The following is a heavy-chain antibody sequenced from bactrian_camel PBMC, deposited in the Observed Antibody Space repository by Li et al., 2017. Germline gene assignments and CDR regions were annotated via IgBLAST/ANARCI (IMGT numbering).Heavy chain of an antibody. V-gene: IGHV3S1*01. CDR3: AVDRPIRLVAPIVTFRKTKTAATLTIST. Sequence: HVQLVESGGGSVQAGGSLRLSCVASGSTDGNSMCMGWFRQAPGKVREGVASIYAAGGSAYYIDSVKGRFTISRHNGENAVRLRMSDLSPRDTAVYFCAVDRPIRLVAPIVTFRKTKTAATLTISTGARGPRSPSP. J-gene: IGHJ4*01. CDR2: IYAAGGSA. D-gene: IGHD7*01. CDR1: GSTDGNSMC.